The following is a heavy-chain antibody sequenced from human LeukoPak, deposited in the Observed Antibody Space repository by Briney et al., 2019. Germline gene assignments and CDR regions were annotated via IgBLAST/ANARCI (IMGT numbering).Heavy chain of an antibody. CDR1: GGSISSYY. CDR3: ARAEYSSSWYYYYYMDV. D-gene: IGHD6-13*01. CDR2: IYYSGST. Sequence: SETLSLTCTVSGGSISSYYWSWIRQPPGKGLEWIGYIYYSGSTNYNPSLKSRVTISVDTSKNQFSLKLSSVTAADTAVYYCARAEYSSSWYYYYYMDVWGKGTTVTVSS. V-gene: IGHV4-59*01. J-gene: IGHJ6*03.